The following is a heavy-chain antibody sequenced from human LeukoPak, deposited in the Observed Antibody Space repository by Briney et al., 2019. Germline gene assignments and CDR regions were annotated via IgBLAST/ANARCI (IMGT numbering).Heavy chain of an antibody. D-gene: IGHD1-7*01. CDR2: ISPSGGIT. Sequence: GGTLRLSCAASGFTLSSHGMNWVRQAPGKGLEWVSGISPSGGITYYTDSVKGRFTISRDNSKNTVSLQMNSLRAEDTALYYCARAGLYNWNYEGTAYFDYWGQGTLVTVSS. CDR1: GFTLSSHG. V-gene: IGHV3-23*01. CDR3: ARAGLYNWNYEGTAYFDY. J-gene: IGHJ4*02.